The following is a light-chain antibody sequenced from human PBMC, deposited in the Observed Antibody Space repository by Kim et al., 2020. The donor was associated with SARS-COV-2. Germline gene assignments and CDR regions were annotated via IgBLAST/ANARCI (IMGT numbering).Light chain of an antibody. CDR2: RIN. CDR3: AAWDDMSGRV. J-gene: IGLJ3*02. Sequence: QSVLTQPASASGTPGQRVTISCSGSNSNIGSHSVHWYRQLPGMAPKLLIYRINQRPSGVPDRFSGSKSDTSASLAISGLRPDEEADYYCAAWDDMSGRVFGGGTKLTVL. CDR1: NSNIGSHS. V-gene: IGLV1-47*01.